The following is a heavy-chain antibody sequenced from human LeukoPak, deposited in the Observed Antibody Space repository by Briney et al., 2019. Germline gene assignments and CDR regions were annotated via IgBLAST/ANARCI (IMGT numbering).Heavy chain of an antibody. CDR2: IWYDGSKE. Sequence: PGGSLRLSCVASGYSFSNYGMHWVRQAPGKGLEWVAVIWYDGSKEDSADSVKGRFSISRDNSKNTMYLQMNSLRAEDTAVYYCAKEYDSGGYGANFDYWGQGTLVTVSS. CDR1: GYSFSNYG. D-gene: IGHD3-10*01. J-gene: IGHJ4*02. CDR3: AKEYDSGGYGANFDY. V-gene: IGHV3-30*02.